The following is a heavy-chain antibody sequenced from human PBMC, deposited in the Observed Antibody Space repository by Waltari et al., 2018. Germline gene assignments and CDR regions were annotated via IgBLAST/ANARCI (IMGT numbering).Heavy chain of an antibody. CDR3: ARSWNY. V-gene: IGHV1-69*04. Sequence: VQLLQSGAEVKKPGSSVKVSCKASGGTLSNYAITWVRQAPGQGLEWMGRIIPIVGTVTYAQNFQGRRTITADKSTSTTYMGLTSLRSEDTAVYFCARSWNYWGQGTLVSVSS. D-gene: IGHD1-1*01. CDR2: IIPIVGTV. CDR1: GGTLSNYA. J-gene: IGHJ4*02.